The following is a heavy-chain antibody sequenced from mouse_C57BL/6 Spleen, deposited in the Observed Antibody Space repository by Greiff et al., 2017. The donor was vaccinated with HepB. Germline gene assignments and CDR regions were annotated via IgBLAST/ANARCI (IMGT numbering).Heavy chain of an antibody. CDR3: ATTVVAGDLYYAMDY. Sequence: EVQLQQSVAELVRPVASVKLSCTASGFNIKNTYMHWVKQRPEQGLEWIGRIDPANGNTKYAPKFQGKATITADTSSNTAYLQLSSLTSEDTAIYYCATTVVAGDLYYAMDYWGQGTSVTVSS. J-gene: IGHJ4*01. CDR2: IDPANGNT. V-gene: IGHV14-3*01. D-gene: IGHD1-1*01. CDR1: GFNIKNTY.